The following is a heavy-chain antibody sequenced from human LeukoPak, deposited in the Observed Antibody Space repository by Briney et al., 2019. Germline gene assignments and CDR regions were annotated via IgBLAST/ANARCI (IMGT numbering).Heavy chain of an antibody. V-gene: IGHV1-46*01. Sequence: ASVKVSCKASGYTFTSYGISWVRQAPGQGLEWMGMVNPSSGSTSYAQKFQGRVSMTRDMSTSTVYMELSSLRSDDTAVYFCAREFRVVMTAFLDYWGQGTLVIVSS. CDR1: GYTFTSYG. CDR3: AREFRVVMTAFLDY. CDR2: VNPSSGST. J-gene: IGHJ4*02. D-gene: IGHD2-21*02.